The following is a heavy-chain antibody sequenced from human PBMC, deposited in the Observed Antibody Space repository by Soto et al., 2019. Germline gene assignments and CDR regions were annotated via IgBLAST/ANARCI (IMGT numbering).Heavy chain of an antibody. D-gene: IGHD4-17*01. CDR3: AREDYPYYYYGMDV. V-gene: IGHV3-33*01. Sequence: QVQLVEFGGGVVQPGRSLRLSCAASGFTFSSYGMHWVRQAPGKGLEWVAVIWYDGSNKYYADSVKGRFTISRDNSKNTLYLQMNSLRAEDTAVYYCAREDYPYYYYGMDVWGQGTTVTVSS. J-gene: IGHJ6*02. CDR1: GFTFSSYG. CDR2: IWYDGSNK.